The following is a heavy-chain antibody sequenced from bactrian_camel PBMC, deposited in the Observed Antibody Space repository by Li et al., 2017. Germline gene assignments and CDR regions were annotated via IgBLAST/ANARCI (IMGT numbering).Heavy chain of an antibody. V-gene: IGHV3S1*01. CDR3: ATRDDSQGCDSLGCFSY. J-gene: IGHJ6*01. CDR1: GFTFNIYP. CDR2: ISPGSTVS. D-gene: IGHD3*01. Sequence: HVQLVESGGGLVQPGGSLRLSCAASGFTFNIYPMYWVRQAPGKGLEWVSSISPGSTVSGYADSVKGRFTISRDNAKNTMYLQMNSLKPEDTAVYYCATRDDSQGCDSLGCFSYWGQGTQVTVS.